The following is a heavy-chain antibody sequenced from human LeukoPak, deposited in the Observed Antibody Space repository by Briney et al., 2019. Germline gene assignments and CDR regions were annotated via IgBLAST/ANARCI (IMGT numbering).Heavy chain of an antibody. CDR2: ISSSSSYI. D-gene: IGHD4-17*01. J-gene: IGHJ3*02. V-gene: IGHV3-21*01. CDR3: ARTVTLEIRAFDI. Sequence: PGGSLRLSCAASGFTFSSYSMNWVRQAPGKGLKWVSSISSSSSYIYYADSVKGRFTISRDNAKNSLYLQMNSLRAEDTAVYYCARTVTLEIRAFDIWGQGTMVTVSS. CDR1: GFTFSSYS.